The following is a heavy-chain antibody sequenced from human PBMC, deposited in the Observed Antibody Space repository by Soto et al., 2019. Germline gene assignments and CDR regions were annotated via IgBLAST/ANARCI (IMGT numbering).Heavy chain of an antibody. CDR3: AKGSLYSGSYKYYFDY. V-gene: IGHV3-23*01. Sequence: GGSLILSCAASGFTFSSYAMSWVRQAPGKGLEWVSAISGRGGSTYYADSVKGRFTISRDNSKNTLYLQMNSLRAEDTAVYYCAKGSLYSGSYKYYFDYWGQGTLVTVSS. D-gene: IGHD1-26*01. CDR1: GFTFSSYA. CDR2: ISGRGGST. J-gene: IGHJ4*02.